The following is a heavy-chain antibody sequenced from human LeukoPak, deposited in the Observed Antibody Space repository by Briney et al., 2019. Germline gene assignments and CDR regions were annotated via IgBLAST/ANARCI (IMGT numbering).Heavy chain of an antibody. CDR2: IIPMFETL. CDR3: AREGFYDSSGPLDY. D-gene: IGHD3-22*01. J-gene: IGHJ4*02. V-gene: IGHV1-69*06. CDR1: GGTFSNFA. Sequence: SVKVSCKASGGTFSNFAISWVRQAPGQGLEWMGGIIPMFETLNYAQKFQGRVTITADKSTSTAYMELSSLRSEDTAVYYCAREGFYDSSGPLDYWGQGTLVTVSS.